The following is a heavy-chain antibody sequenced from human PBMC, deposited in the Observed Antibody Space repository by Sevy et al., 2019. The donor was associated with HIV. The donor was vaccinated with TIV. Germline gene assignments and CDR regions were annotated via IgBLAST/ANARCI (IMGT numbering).Heavy chain of an antibody. CDR3: ARKPTLYYDSSGYYYDPFDY. CDR1: GYSFTSYW. Sequence: GESLKISCKGSGYSFTSYWIGWVRQMPGKGLEWMGIIYPGDSDTRYSPSFQGKVTISADKSISTAYLQWSGLKASETAMYYCARKPTLYYDSSGYYYDPFDYWGQGTLVTVSS. V-gene: IGHV5-51*01. D-gene: IGHD3-22*01. CDR2: IYPGDSDT. J-gene: IGHJ4*02.